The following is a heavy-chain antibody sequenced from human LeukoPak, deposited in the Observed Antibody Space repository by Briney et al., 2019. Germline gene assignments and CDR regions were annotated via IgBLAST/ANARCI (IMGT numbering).Heavy chain of an antibody. CDR2: IIPIFGTA. V-gene: IGHV1-69*13. D-gene: IGHD3-16*01. J-gene: IGHJ4*02. CDR3: ARESGDMGEERLANY. CDR1: GDTFSTYG. Sequence: GASVKVSCRASGDTFSTYGISWVRQAPGQGLEWMGGIIPIFGTANYAQKFQGRVTITADESTSTAYMELSSLRSEDTAVYYCARESGDMGEERLANYWGQGTLVTVSS.